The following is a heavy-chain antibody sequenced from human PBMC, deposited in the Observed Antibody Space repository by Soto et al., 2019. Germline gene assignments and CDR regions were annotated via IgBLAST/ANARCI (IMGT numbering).Heavy chain of an antibody. D-gene: IGHD3-9*01. CDR2: ISYDGSNK. J-gene: IGHJ6*02. CDR3: ARVAGYLANYYYYGMDV. V-gene: IGHV3-30-3*01. CDR1: GFTFISYA. Sequence: GGSLRLSCAASGFTFISYAMHWVLQAPCKGLEWVAVISYDGSNKYYADSVKGRFTISRDNSKNTLYLQMNSLRAEDTAVYYCARVAGYLANYYYYGMDVWGQGTTVTVSS.